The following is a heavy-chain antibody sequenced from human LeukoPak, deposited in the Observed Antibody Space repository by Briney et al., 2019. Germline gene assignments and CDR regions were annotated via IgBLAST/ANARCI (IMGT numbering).Heavy chain of an antibody. CDR2: ISVAGATT. J-gene: IGHJ4*02. CDR3: AKLSLGDFEYFDY. V-gene: IGHV3-23*01. CDR1: GFTFSIYS. Sequence: GGSLRLSCAASGFTFSIYSMNWVRQAPGKGLEWVSSISVAGATTDYADSVKGRFTISRDNSKSTVYLQMNGLRVEDTALYYCAKLSLGDFEYFDYWGQGTLVTVSS. D-gene: IGHD2-21*02.